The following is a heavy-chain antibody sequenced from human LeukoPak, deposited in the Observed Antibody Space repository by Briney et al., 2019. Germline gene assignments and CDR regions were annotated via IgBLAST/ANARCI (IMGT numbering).Heavy chain of an antibody. CDR2: ISSSGSTI. V-gene: IGHV3-11*01. D-gene: IGHD6-13*01. CDR3: ASEAAAGTIDY. Sequence: PGGSLRLSCAASGFTFSDFYMSWIRQAPGKGLEWVSHISSSGSTIYNTNSVKGRFTISRDNAKNSLYLQMNSLRAEDTAVYYCASEAAAGTIDYWGQGTLVTVSS. CDR1: GFTFSDFY. J-gene: IGHJ4*02.